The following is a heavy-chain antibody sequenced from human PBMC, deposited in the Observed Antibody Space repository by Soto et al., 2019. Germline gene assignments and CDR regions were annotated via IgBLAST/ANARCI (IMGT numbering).Heavy chain of an antibody. Sequence: SVKVSCKASGFTFTSSAVQWVRQARGQRLEWIGWIVVGSGNTNYAQRFQERVTITRDMSTSTAYMELSSLRSEDTAVYYCAASGSGYDSYYGMDVWGQGTTVTVSS. D-gene: IGHD5-12*01. J-gene: IGHJ6*02. CDR2: IVVGSGNT. CDR3: AASGSGYDSYYGMDV. V-gene: IGHV1-58*01. CDR1: GFTFTSSA.